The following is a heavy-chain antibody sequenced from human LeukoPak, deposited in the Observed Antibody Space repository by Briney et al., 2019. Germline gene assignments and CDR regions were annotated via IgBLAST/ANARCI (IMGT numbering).Heavy chain of an antibody. CDR2: INWNGGST. J-gene: IGHJ6*03. V-gene: IGHV3-20*04. CDR3: ARHMVRGATSYYYYYMDV. Sequence: RPGGSLRLSCVASGFTFSSYGMHWVRQAPGKGLEWVSGINWNGGSTGYADSVKGRFTISRDNAKNSLYLQMNSLRAEDTALYYCARHMVRGATSYYYYYMDVWGKGTTVTVSS. CDR1: GFTFSSYG. D-gene: IGHD3-10*01.